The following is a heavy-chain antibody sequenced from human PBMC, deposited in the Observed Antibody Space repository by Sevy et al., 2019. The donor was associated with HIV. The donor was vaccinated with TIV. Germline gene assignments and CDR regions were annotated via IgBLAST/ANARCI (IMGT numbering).Heavy chain of an antibody. Sequence: GGSLRLSCAASGFTFSSYWMSWVRQAPGKGLEWVANIKQDGSEKYYVDSVKGRFTISRDNAKNSLYLQMNSLRAEDTAVYYCARVGYCSGGSCYPNGYFDYWGQGTLVTVSS. D-gene: IGHD2-15*01. V-gene: IGHV3-7*03. CDR1: GFTFSSYW. CDR2: IKQDGSEK. CDR3: ARVGYCSGGSCYPNGYFDY. J-gene: IGHJ4*02.